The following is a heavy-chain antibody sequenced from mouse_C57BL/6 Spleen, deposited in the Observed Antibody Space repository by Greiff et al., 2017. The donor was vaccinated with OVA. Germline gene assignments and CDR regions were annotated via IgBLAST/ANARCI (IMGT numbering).Heavy chain of an antibody. D-gene: IGHD1-1*01. Sequence: EVMLVESGGDLVKPGGSLKLSCAASGFTFSSYGMSWVRQTPDKRLEWVATISSGGSYTYYPDSVKGRFTISRDNAKNTLYLQMSSLKSEDTAMYYCARRVGNYDYFDYWGQGTTLTVSS. V-gene: IGHV5-6*02. CDR3: ARRVGNYDYFDY. CDR2: ISSGGSYT. J-gene: IGHJ2*01. CDR1: GFTFSSYG.